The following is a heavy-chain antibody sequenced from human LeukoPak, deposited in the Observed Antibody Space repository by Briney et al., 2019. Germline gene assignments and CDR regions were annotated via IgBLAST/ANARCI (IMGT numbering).Heavy chain of an antibody. D-gene: IGHD3-10*01. V-gene: IGHV1-2*02. CDR3: ARGITMVRGVIIPPFDY. CDR2: INPNSGGT. CDR1: GYTFTGYY. Sequence: ASVKVSCKASGYTFTGYYMHWVRQAPGQGLEWMGWINPNSGGTNYAQKFQGGVTMTRDTSISTAYMELSRLRSDDTAVYYCARGITMVRGVIIPPFDYWGQGTLVTVSS. J-gene: IGHJ4*02.